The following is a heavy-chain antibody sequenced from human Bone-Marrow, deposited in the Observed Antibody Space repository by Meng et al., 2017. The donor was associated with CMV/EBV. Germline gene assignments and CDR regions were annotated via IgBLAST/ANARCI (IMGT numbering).Heavy chain of an antibody. V-gene: IGHV4-59*01. Sequence: SETLSLTCTVSGGSISSYYWSWIRQPPGKGLEWIGYIYYSGSTNYNPSLKSRVTISVDTSKNQFSLKLSSVTAADTAVYYCTSRSQGGTDYYYYGMDVWGQGTTVTVPS. J-gene: IGHJ6*02. CDR2: IYYSGST. D-gene: IGHD1-26*01. CDR3: TSRSQGGTDYYYYGMDV. CDR1: GGSISSYY.